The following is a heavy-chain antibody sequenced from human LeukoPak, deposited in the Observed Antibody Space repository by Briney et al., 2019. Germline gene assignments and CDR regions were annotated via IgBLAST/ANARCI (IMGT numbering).Heavy chain of an antibody. CDR1: GYTFTSYA. CDR2: INTNTGDP. CDR3: ARDYRYSSGWYKDYYYYMDV. D-gene: IGHD6-19*01. Sequence: GASVKVSCKASGYTFTSYAMNWVRQAPGQGLEWMGWINTNTGDPTYAQGFTGRFVFSLDTSVSTAYLQISSLKAEDTAVYYCARDYRYSSGWYKDYYYYMDVWGKGTTVTVSS. J-gene: IGHJ6*03. V-gene: IGHV7-4-1*02.